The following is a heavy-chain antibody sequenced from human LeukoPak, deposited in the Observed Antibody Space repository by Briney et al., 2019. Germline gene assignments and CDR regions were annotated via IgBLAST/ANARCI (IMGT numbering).Heavy chain of an antibody. V-gene: IGHV1-69*05. J-gene: IGHJ4*02. CDR2: IIRIFGTA. Sequence: SVKVSCKASGGTFSSYTISWVRQAPGQGLERMGVIIRIFGTANYAQKFQGRVTITTDETTSTAYMELSSLRSEDTAVYYCAGLSITGTTTPVDYWGQGTLVTVSS. CDR1: GGTFSSYT. CDR3: AGLSITGTTTPVDY. D-gene: IGHD1-7*01.